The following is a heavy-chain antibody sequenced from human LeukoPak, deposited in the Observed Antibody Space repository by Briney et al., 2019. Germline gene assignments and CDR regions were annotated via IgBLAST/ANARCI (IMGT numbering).Heavy chain of an antibody. CDR2: IYPGDSDT. J-gene: IGHJ4*02. V-gene: IGHV5-51*01. CDR3: ARSFAHVERYFFDY. D-gene: IGHD1-1*01. CDR1: GYSFISYW. Sequence: GESLKISCKGSGYSFISYWIGWVRQMPGKGLEWMGIIYPGDSDTTYSPSFQGQITISADKSINTAYLQWRSLKASDTAMYYCARSFAHVERYFFDYGGQGTLVSVSS.